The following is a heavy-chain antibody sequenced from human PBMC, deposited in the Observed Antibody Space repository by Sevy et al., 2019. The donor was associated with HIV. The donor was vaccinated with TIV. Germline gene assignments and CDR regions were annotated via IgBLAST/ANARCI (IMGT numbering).Heavy chain of an antibody. CDR1: GYIFKNYW. D-gene: IGHD3-22*01. CDR3: ARGLYYYDSSGYSDAFDI. J-gene: IGHJ3*02. Sequence: GESLKISCKGSGYIFKNYWIGWVRQVPGKGLEWMGIFYPGNSDVRYSPSFQGHVTISADKSISAAYLQWRSLKASDTVMYFCARGLYYYDSSGYSDAFDIWGQGTMVTVSS. V-gene: IGHV5-51*01. CDR2: FYPGNSDV.